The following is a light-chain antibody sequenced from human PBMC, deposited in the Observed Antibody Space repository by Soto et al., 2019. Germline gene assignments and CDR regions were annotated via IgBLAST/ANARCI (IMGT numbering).Light chain of an antibody. Sequence: DIQMTQSPSTLSASVGERVTITCRASESISSWLAWYQQKPGKAPKLLIYKASSLESGVPSRFSGSGSGTEFTLTISCLQPDDFATYYCQQYKSYSLTFGGGTKVEIK. CDR3: QQYKSYSLT. V-gene: IGKV1-5*03. CDR1: ESISSW. CDR2: KAS. J-gene: IGKJ4*01.